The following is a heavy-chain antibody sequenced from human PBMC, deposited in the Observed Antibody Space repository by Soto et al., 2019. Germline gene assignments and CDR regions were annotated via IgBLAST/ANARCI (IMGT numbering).Heavy chain of an antibody. V-gene: IGHV3-9*01. D-gene: IGHD3-16*01. J-gene: IGHJ6*02. Sequence: EVQLVESGGGLVQPGRSLRLSCAASGFTFDDYAMHWVRQAPGKGLEWVSGISWNSGSIGYADSVKGRFTISRDNAKNSLDLQMNSLRAEDTALYYCAKEKGFGGVRKGMDVWGQGTTVTVSS. CDR3: AKEKGFGGVRKGMDV. CDR1: GFTFDDYA. CDR2: ISWNSGSI.